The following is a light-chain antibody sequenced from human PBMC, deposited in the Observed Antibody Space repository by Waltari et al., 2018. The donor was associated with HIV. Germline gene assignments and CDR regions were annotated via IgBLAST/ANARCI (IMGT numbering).Light chain of an antibody. Sequence: QSVLSQPPSASGTPRQRVTFSCSGSSSHIRSNHVYLYQQFPGTAPKLLISRNYQRPSGVPDRFSGSKSGTSASLAISGLRSEDEADYYCAVWDVSLNGRVFGGGTKLTVL. J-gene: IGLJ3*02. CDR1: SSHIRSNH. V-gene: IGLV1-47*01. CDR3: AVWDVSLNGRV. CDR2: RNY.